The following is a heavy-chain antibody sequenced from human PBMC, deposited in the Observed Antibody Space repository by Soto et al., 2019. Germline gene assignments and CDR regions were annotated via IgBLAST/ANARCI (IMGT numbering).Heavy chain of an antibody. V-gene: IGHV1-58*01. D-gene: IGHD4-17*01. CDR2: IVVGSGNT. CDR3: AAGIGAPVAFDI. CDR1: GFTFTSSA. J-gene: IGHJ3*02. Sequence: SVKVSCKASGFTFTSSAVQWVRQARGQRLEWIGWIVVGSGNTDYAQKFQERVTITRDMSTSTAYMELSSLRSEDTAVYYCAAGIGAPVAFDIWGQGTMVTVSS.